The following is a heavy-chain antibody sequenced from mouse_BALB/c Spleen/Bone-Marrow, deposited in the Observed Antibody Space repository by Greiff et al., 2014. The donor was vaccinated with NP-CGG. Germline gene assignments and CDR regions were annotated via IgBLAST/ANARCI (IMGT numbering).Heavy chain of an antibody. CDR1: GFTFSSFG. V-gene: IGHV5-17*02. CDR3: TRSGTLGAMDY. J-gene: IGHJ4*01. D-gene: IGHD3-3*01. Sequence: VQLKESGGGLVQPGGSRKLSCAASGFTFSSFGMHWVRQAPEKGLEWVAYISSGSSTIYYADTMKGRFTIHRDNPKNTLFLQMTSLRSADTAMYYCTRSGTLGAMDYWGQGTSVTVSS. CDR2: ISSGSSTI.